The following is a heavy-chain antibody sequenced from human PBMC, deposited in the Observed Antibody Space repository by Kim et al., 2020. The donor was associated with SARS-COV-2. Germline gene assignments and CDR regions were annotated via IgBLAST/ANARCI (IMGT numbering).Heavy chain of an antibody. V-gene: IGHV1-3*01. D-gene: IGHD2-21*01. Sequence: ASVKVSCKASGYTFTSYAMHWVRQAPGQRLEWMGWINAGNGNTKYSQKFQGRVTITRDTSASTAYMELSSLRSEDTAVYYCARSKEALGVWDAFDIWGQGTMVTVSS. CDR3: ARSKEALGVWDAFDI. J-gene: IGHJ3*02. CDR2: INAGNGNT. CDR1: GYTFTSYA.